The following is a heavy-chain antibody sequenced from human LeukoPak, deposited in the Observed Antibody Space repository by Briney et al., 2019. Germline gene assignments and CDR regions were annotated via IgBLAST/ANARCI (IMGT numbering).Heavy chain of an antibody. Sequence: GGSLRLSCAASGFTFSSYWMHWVRQAPGKGLVWVSRINTDGSSTSYADSVKGRFTISRDNSKNTLYLQMNSLRAEDTAVYYCAKVLWFGELLEYFDYWGQGTLVTVSS. CDR2: INTDGSST. CDR1: GFTFSSYW. D-gene: IGHD3-10*01. J-gene: IGHJ4*02. CDR3: AKVLWFGELLEYFDY. V-gene: IGHV3-74*01.